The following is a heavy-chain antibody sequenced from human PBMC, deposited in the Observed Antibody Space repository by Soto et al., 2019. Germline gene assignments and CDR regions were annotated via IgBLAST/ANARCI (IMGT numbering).Heavy chain of an antibody. CDR2: ISGSGGST. J-gene: IGHJ3*02. CDR1: GFTFISYA. V-gene: IGHV3-23*01. D-gene: IGHD3-16*01. CDR3: AKDLGAPDAFDI. Sequence: PGWSLRLACASSGFTFISYAMSWVRQAPGKGLEWVSAISGSGGSTYYADSVKGRFTISRDNSKNTLYLQMNSLRAEDTAVYYCAKDLGAPDAFDIWGQGTMVTVSS.